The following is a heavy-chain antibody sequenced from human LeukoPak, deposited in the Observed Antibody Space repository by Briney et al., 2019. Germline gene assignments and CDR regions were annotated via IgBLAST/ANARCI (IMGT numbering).Heavy chain of an antibody. V-gene: IGHV1-2*02. Sequence: GASVKVSCKASGYTFTGYYTHWVRQAPGQGLEWMGWINPNSGGTNYAQKFQGRVTMTRDTSISTAYMELSRLRSDDTAVYYCATSRDYHDSSGYYLDFDYWGQGTLVTVSS. D-gene: IGHD3-22*01. CDR2: INPNSGGT. J-gene: IGHJ4*02. CDR3: ATSRDYHDSSGYYLDFDY. CDR1: GYTFTGYY.